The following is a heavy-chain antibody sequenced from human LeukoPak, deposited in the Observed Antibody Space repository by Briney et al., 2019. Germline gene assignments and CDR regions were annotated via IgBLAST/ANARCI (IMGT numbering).Heavy chain of an antibody. V-gene: IGHV3-23*01. CDR1: GFTFSSYA. Sequence: SGGSLRLSCAASGFTFSSYAMSWVRQAPGKGLEWVSAISGSGGSTYYADSVKGRFTISRDNSKNTLYLQMNSLRAEDTAVYYCAKDRVYGDYYFDYWGQGTLVTVSS. CDR3: AKDRVYGDYYFDY. D-gene: IGHD4-17*01. CDR2: ISGSGGST. J-gene: IGHJ4*02.